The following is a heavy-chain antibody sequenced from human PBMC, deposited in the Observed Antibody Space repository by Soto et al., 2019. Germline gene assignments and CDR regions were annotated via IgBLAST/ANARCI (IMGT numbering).Heavy chain of an antibody. CDR2: IYPGDSDT. Sequence: PGESLKISCKASGYRFTNYWIGWVRQMPGKGLEWMGIIYPGDSDTRYSPSFQGQVTISADKSINTAYLQWSSLRASDTAMYYCTRRGDSGGHMDYWGQEILVTVSS. V-gene: IGHV5-51*01. D-gene: IGHD2-15*01. CDR3: TRRGDSGGHMDY. CDR1: GYRFTNYW. J-gene: IGHJ4*02.